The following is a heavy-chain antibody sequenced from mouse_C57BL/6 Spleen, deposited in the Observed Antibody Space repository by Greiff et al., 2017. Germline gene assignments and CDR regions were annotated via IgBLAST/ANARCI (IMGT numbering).Heavy chain of an antibody. Sequence: QVQLKQSGAELVKPGASVKISCKASGYAFSSYWMNWVKQRPGTGLEWIGQIYPGDGDTNYNGTFKGKATLTADQSSSTAYMQLSSLTSEDSAVYFCAEGYDYDRGPFAYWGQGTLVTVSA. J-gene: IGHJ3*01. V-gene: IGHV1-80*01. CDR3: AEGYDYDRGPFAY. D-gene: IGHD2-4*01. CDR1: GYAFSSYW. CDR2: IYPGDGDT.